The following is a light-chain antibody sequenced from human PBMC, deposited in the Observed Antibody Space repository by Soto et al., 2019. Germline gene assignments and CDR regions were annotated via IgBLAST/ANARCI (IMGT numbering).Light chain of an antibody. J-gene: IGKJ1*01. V-gene: IGKV1-16*01. CDR2: DAS. Sequence: DIQMTQSPSSRSASVGDRVTITCRASQGISSFLAWFQQKPGKAPKSLIYDASTLPSGVSSRFSGSGSDTHFTLPISSLQPEDFATYYCQQYHSYPASLGQGTKVEIK. CDR1: QGISSF. CDR3: QQYHSYPAS.